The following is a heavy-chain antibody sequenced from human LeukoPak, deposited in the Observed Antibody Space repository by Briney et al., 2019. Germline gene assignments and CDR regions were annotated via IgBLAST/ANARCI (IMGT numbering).Heavy chain of an antibody. CDR2: ISAYNGNT. CDR1: GYTFTSYG. Sequence: ASVKVPCKASGYTFTSYGISWVRQAPRQGLEWMGWISAYNGNTDYAQKLQGRVTMTTDTSTSTAYMELRSLRSDDTALYYCARDPREAVAGTSYYYYYGMDVWGQGTTVTVSS. D-gene: IGHD6-19*01. V-gene: IGHV1-18*01. CDR3: ARDPREAVAGTSYYYYYGMDV. J-gene: IGHJ6*02.